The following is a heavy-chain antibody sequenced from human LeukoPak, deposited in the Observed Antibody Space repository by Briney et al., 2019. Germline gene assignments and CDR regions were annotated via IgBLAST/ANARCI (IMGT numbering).Heavy chain of an antibody. CDR1: GFTFSSYA. D-gene: IGHD2-2*01. Sequence: PGGSLRLSCTASGFTFSSYAMSWVRQAPGKGLEWVSATSGSGGSTYYADSVKGRFTISRDNSNNTLYLQMNSLRAEDTAVYYCAKAVPAAINWFDPWGQGTLVTVSS. V-gene: IGHV3-23*01. J-gene: IGHJ5*02. CDR3: AKAVPAAINWFDP. CDR2: TSGSGGST.